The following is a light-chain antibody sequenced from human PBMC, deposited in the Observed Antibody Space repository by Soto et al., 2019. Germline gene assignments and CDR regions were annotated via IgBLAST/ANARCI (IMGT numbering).Light chain of an antibody. Sequence: QSVLTQPPSVSGAPGQRVTISCTGSTSNIGAGSDVHWYQQLPGTAPKLLIYGNSNRPSGVPDRFSGSKSGTSASLAITGRQAEDEADYYCQSYDSSLSSVVFGGGTKLTVL. J-gene: IGLJ2*01. CDR2: GNS. CDR1: TSNIGAGSD. CDR3: QSYDSSLSSVV. V-gene: IGLV1-40*01.